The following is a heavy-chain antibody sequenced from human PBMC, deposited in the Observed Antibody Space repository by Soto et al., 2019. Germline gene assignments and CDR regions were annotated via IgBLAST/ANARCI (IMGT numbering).Heavy chain of an antibody. CDR1: GFTFSDYY. CDR2: ISSSSSYT. Sequence: QVQLVESGGGLVKPGGSLRLSCAASGFTFSDYYMSWIRQAPGKGLEWVSYISSSSSYTNYADSVKGRFTISRDNAKNSLYLQMNSLGAEDTAVYYCARGRTAMTTVTKPFDYWGQGTLVTVSS. J-gene: IGHJ4*02. CDR3: ARGRTAMTTVTKPFDY. V-gene: IGHV3-11*06. D-gene: IGHD4-17*01.